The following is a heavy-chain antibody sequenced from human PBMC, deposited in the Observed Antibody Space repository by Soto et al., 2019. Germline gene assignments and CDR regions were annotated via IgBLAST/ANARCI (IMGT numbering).Heavy chain of an antibody. CDR2: IIPIFGTA. V-gene: IGHV1-69*01. CDR3: AKSVNSHDFWSGYGGLDAFDI. Sequence: QVQLVQSGAEVKKPGSSVKVSCKASGGTFSSYAISWVRQAPGQGLEWMGGIIPIFGTANYAQKFQGRVTITADESTSAAYMELSSLRSEDTDVYHCAKSVNSHDFWSGYGGLDAFDIWGQGTMVTVSS. J-gene: IGHJ3*02. CDR1: GGTFSSYA. D-gene: IGHD3-3*01.